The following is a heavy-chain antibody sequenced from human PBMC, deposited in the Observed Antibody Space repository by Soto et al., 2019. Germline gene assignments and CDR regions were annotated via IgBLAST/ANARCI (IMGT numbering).Heavy chain of an antibody. J-gene: IGHJ6*03. CDR2: ISSSSSTI. V-gene: IGHV3-48*02. Sequence: GGSLRLSCAASGFTFSSYSMNWVRQAPGKGLEWVSYISSSSSTIYYADSVKGRFTISRDNAKNSLYLQMNSLRDEDTAVYYCARSVPRAGMSSGWYYYMDVWGKGTTVTVSS. CDR1: GFTFSSYS. CDR3: ARSVPRAGMSSGWYYYMDV. D-gene: IGHD6-19*01.